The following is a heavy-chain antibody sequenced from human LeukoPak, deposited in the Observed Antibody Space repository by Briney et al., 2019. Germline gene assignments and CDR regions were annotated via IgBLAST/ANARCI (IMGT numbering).Heavy chain of an antibody. V-gene: IGHV3-21*01. D-gene: IGHD3-22*01. J-gene: IGHJ3*02. CDR3: ARAEYYYDSSGYYETFDAFDI. CDR2: IRSSSSYR. Sequence: PGGSLRLSCAAPGFTFSSYSMNWVRQAPGKGQEWVSSIRSSSSYRYYADSVKGRFTISRDNAKNSLFLQMNSLRAEDTAVYYCARAEYYYDSSGYYETFDAFDIWGQGTMVTVSS. CDR1: GFTFSSYS.